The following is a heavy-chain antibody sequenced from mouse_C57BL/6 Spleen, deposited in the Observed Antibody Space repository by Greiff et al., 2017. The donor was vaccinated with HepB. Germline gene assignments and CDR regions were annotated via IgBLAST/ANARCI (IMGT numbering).Heavy chain of an antibody. CDR1: GYTFTSYW. J-gene: IGHJ3*01. CDR2: IYPGNSDT. CDR3: TKGVDYDVPWFAY. V-gene: IGHV1-5*01. D-gene: IGHD2-4*01. Sequence: VQLKQSGTVLARPGASVKMSCKTSGYTFTSYWMHWVKQRPGQGLEWIGAIYPGNSDTSYNQKFKGKAKLTAVTSASTAYMELSSLTNEDSAVYYCTKGVDYDVPWFAYWGQGTLVTVSA.